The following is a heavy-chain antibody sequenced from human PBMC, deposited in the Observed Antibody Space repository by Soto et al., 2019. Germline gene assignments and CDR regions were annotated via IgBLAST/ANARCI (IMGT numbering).Heavy chain of an antibody. D-gene: IGHD3-10*01. J-gene: IGHJ4*02. Sequence: ASVKVSCKASGYTFTGYYMHWVRQAPGRGLEWMGWINPNSGGTNYAQKFQGWVTMTRDTSISTAYMELSRLRSDDTAVYYCARGTYYYGSGSYYNATYFDYWGQGTLVTVSS. CDR2: INPNSGGT. V-gene: IGHV1-2*04. CDR1: GYTFTGYY. CDR3: ARGTYYYGSGSYYNATYFDY.